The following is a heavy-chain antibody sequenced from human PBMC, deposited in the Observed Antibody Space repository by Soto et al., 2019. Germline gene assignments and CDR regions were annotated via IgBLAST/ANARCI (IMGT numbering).Heavy chain of an antibody. CDR2: IYYSGST. CDR3: ARTTSLTGNYGHAFDI. D-gene: IGHD1-20*01. J-gene: IGHJ3*02. CDR1: VGSISIYY. V-gene: IGHV4-59*01. Sequence: PPETLVVTCTFSVGSISIYYWDSMRQPPGKGLEWIGYIYYSGSTNYNPSLKSRVTISVDTSKNQFSLKLSSVTAADTAVYYCARTTSLTGNYGHAFDIWGQGTMVTVSS.